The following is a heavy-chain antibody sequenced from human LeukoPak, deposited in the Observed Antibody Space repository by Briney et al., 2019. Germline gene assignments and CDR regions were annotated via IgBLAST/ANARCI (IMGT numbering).Heavy chain of an antibody. CDR2: ISSSSSYI. CDR1: GFTFSSYS. V-gene: IGHV3-21*01. Sequence: GGSLRLSCAASGFTFSSYSMNWVRQAPGKGLEWVSSISSSSSYIYYADSVKGRFTISRDNAKNSLYRQMNSLRAEDTAVYYCARDVTLGNFDYWGQGILVIVSS. J-gene: IGHJ4*02. D-gene: IGHD3-16*01. CDR3: ARDVTLGNFDY.